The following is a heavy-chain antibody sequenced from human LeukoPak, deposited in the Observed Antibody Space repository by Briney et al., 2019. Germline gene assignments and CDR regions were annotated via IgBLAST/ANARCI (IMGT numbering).Heavy chain of an antibody. J-gene: IGHJ4*02. CDR3: ARGRRSDDVWGSYRPHYFDY. D-gene: IGHD3-16*02. V-gene: IGHV4-34*01. CDR2: INHSGST. Sequence: SETLSLTCAVYGGSFSGYYWSWIRQPPGKGLEWIGEINHSGSTNYNPSLKSRVTISVDTSKNQFSLKLSSVTAADTAVYYCARGRRSDDVWGSYRPHYFDYWGQGTLVTVSS. CDR1: GGSFSGYY.